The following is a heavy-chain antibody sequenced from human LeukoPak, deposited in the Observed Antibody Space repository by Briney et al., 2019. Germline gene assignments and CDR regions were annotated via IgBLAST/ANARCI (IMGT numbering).Heavy chain of an antibody. CDR1: GFSFSNYN. V-gene: IGHV3-21*04. CDR3: ANDLGWIQLNLG. D-gene: IGHD5-18*01. CDR2: ISTSSTYI. J-gene: IGHJ4*02. Sequence: AGGSLRLSCAASGFSFSNYNINWVRQAPGKGLEWVSSISTSSTYIFYADSVKGRFTISRDNSRNTVYLQMNSLRAEDTAVYYCANDLGWIQLNLGRGQGTLATVSS.